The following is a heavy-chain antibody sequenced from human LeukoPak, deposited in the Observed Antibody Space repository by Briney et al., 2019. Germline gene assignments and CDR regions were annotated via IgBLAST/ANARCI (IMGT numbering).Heavy chain of an antibody. D-gene: IGHD2-2*01. Sequence: GASVKVSCKASGYTFTSYDFSWVRQAPGQGLEWMGLISAYNGNTNYAQKLQGRVTMTTDTSTSTAYMELRSLRSDDTAVYYCARDCADIVVVPAAIRENYYYYYGMDVWGQGTTVTVSS. V-gene: IGHV1-18*01. J-gene: IGHJ6*02. CDR2: ISAYNGNT. CDR3: ARDCADIVVVPAAIRENYYYYYGMDV. CDR1: GYTFTSYD.